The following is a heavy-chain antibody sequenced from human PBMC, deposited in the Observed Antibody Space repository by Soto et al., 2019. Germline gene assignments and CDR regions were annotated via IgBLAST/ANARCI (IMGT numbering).Heavy chain of an antibody. D-gene: IGHD6-13*01. CDR2: INHSGST. CDR1: GGSFSGYY. Sequence: QVQLQQWGAGLLKPSETLSLTCAVYGGSFSGYYWSWIRQPPGKGLEWIGEINHSGSTNYNPSLKRRVTISVDTSKNHFSLKLSSVTAADTAVYYCARGPYGIAAAPFDYWGQGTLVTVSS. J-gene: IGHJ4*02. V-gene: IGHV4-34*01. CDR3: ARGPYGIAAAPFDY.